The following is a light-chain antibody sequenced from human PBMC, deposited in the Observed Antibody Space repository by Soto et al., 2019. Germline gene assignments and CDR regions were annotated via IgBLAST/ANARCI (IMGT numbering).Light chain of an antibody. J-gene: IGLJ2*01. CDR1: SSDVGSDNL. CDR2: EGS. V-gene: IGLV2-23*01. Sequence: QSALTQPASVSGSPGQSITISCTGTSSDVGSDNLVSWYQQHPGKAPKLMIYEGSKRPSGVSNRFSGSKSGNTASLTISGLQAEDEADYYCCSYARSSTLVFGGGTKLTVL. CDR3: CSYARSSTLV.